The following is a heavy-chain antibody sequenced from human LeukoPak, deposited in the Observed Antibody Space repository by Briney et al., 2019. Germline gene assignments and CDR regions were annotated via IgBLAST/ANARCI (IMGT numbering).Heavy chain of an antibody. V-gene: IGHV3-30-3*01. CDR3: ARGVSDIVLMGYMDV. CDR1: GFTFSSYA. Sequence: GGSLRLSCAASGFTFSSYAMHWVRQAPGKGLEWVAVISYDGSNKYYADSVKGRFTISRDNSKNTLYLQMNSLRAEDTAVYYCARGVSDIVLMGYMDVWGKGTTVTVSS. J-gene: IGHJ6*03. CDR2: ISYDGSNK. D-gene: IGHD2-8*01.